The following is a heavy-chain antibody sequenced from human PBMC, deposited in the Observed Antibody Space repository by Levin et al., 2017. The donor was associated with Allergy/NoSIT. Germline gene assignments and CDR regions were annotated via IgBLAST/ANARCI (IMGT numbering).Heavy chain of an antibody. Sequence: ASVKVSCKASGYTFTSYYMHWVRQAPGQGLEWMGIINPSGGSTSYAQKFQGRVTMTRDTSTSTVYMELSSLRSEDTAVYYCARVFSPDSSKTYYMDVWGKGTTVTVSS. V-gene: IGHV1-46*01. CDR2: INPSGGST. CDR1: GYTFTSYY. D-gene: IGHD2/OR15-2a*01. CDR3: ARVFSPDSSKTYYMDV. J-gene: IGHJ6*03.